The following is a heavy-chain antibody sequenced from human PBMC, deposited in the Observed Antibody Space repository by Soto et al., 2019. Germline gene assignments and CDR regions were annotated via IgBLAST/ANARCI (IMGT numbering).Heavy chain of an antibody. V-gene: IGHV1-46*01. J-gene: IGHJ4*02. CDR1: GYSFFSYY. CDR3: ARGGATIFGVIDS. Sequence: ASVKVSCKASGYSFFSYYIHWVRQAPGQGLEWMGRFLASGGNTDYAQRFRGRVSMTRDTSSTNTVSLELTSLTSDDTAVYYCARGGATIFGVIDSWGQGTRVTVSS. CDR2: FLASGGNT. D-gene: IGHD3-3*02.